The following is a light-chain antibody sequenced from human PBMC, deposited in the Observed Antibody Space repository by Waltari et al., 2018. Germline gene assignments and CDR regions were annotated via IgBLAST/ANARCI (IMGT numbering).Light chain of an antibody. Sequence: QLVLTQAPSASASLGASVTLTCTLSSGHSNYVIAWHQQQPEKGPRYLISLNNDGSHRKWDGIPDRFSGSRSGAECYLTISSLQSEDEADYYCQTWGTGVVVFGGGTKLTVL. J-gene: IGLJ3*02. CDR1: SGHSNYV. V-gene: IGLV4-69*01. CDR3: QTWGTGVVV. CDR2: LNNDGSH.